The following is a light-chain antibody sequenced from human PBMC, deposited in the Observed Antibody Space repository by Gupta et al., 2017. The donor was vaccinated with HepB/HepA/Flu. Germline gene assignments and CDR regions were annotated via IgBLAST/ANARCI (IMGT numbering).Light chain of an antibody. CDR3: QQRSNWPLT. CDR1: QSVNSY. CDR2: DAS. V-gene: IGKV3-11*01. Sequence: EIVLTQSPANLSLSPGERSTLSCRASQSVNSYLAWYQQKPGQAPRLLIYDASNRATGIPARFSGSGSGTDFTLTISSLEPEDFAVYYCQQRSNWPLTFGGGTKVEIK. J-gene: IGKJ4*01.